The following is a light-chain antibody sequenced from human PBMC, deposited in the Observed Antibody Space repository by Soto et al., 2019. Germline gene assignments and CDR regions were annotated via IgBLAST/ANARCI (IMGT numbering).Light chain of an antibody. CDR2: DAS. Sequence: PSTLSASVGDRVTITCRASETISTGLAWYQQKPGKAPKLLIYDASSLQSGVPSRFSGSGSGTDFTLTISSLQPDDSATYYCQQGGTFGQGTRLEIK. CDR3: QQGGT. V-gene: IGKV1-5*01. J-gene: IGKJ5*01. CDR1: ETISTG.